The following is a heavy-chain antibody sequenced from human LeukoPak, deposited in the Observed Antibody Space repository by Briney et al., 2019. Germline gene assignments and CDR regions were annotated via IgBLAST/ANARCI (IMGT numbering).Heavy chain of an antibody. V-gene: IGHV3-11*04. CDR1: GFTFSYFY. Sequence: GGSLRLSCAASGFTFSYFYMSWIRQAPGKGLEWVSYISSSGSTIFYADSVKGRFTISRDNAKNSLYLQMNSLRAEDTAVYYCARAPGYRSFLDYWGQGTLVTVSS. D-gene: IGHD6-13*01. CDR2: ISSSGSTI. CDR3: ARAPGYRSFLDY. J-gene: IGHJ4*02.